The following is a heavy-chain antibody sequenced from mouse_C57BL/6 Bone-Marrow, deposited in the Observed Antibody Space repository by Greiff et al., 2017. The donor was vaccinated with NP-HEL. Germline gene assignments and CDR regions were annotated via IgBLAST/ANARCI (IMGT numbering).Heavy chain of an antibody. Sequence: QVQLKESGAELVKPGASVKLSCKATGYAFSGYWMNWVKQRPGKGLEWIGQIFPGDGGTNYNGKFKGKATLTADTSSSTAYMQLSSLTTEDSAVFYCAKGRNYFDYWGQGTTLTVSS. D-gene: IGHD3-3*01. CDR2: IFPGDGGT. V-gene: IGHV1-80*01. CDR1: GYAFSGYW. J-gene: IGHJ2*01. CDR3: AKGRNYFDY.